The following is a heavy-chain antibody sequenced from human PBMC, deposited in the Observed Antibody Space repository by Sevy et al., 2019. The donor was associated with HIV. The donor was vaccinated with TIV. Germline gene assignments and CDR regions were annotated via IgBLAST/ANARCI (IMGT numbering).Heavy chain of an antibody. CDR1: AFTFSNYA. CDR3: ARGGYYYDNAAYYALDS. J-gene: IGHJ4*02. D-gene: IGHD3-22*01. V-gene: IGHV3-33*01. CDR2: IWSDGAYQ. Sequence: GGSLRLSCAATAFTFSNYAMHWVHQAPGKGMEWVAIIWSDGAYQYHGDSVKGRFTISRDNSKNTLYLQMNNVRVEDTAVYYCARGGYYYDNAAYYALDSWGQGTLVTVSS.